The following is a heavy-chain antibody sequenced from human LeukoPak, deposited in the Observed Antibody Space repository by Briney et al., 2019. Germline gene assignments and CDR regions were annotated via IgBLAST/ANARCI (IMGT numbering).Heavy chain of an antibody. V-gene: IGHV4-61*02. CDR2: IYTSGST. CDR3: ARDLVPGVFDY. Sequence: SQTLSLTCTVSGGSISSGSYYWSWLRQPAGKGLEWIGRIYTSGSTNYNPSLKSRVTISVDTSKNQFSLKLSSVTAADTAVYYCARDLVPGVFDYWGQGTLVTVSS. J-gene: IGHJ4*02. CDR1: GGSISSGSYY. D-gene: IGHD3-10*01.